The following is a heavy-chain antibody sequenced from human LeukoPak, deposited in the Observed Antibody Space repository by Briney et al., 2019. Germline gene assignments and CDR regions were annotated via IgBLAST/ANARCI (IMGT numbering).Heavy chain of an antibody. CDR1: GFTFSSYE. V-gene: IGHV3-48*03. J-gene: IGHJ4*02. D-gene: IGHD3-10*01. CDR3: AKEVPLLLWFGDQNFDY. CDR2: ISSSGSTI. Sequence: PGGSLRLSCAASGFTFSSYEMNWVRQAPGKGLEWVSYISSSGSTIYYADSVKGRFTISRDNAKNSLYLQMNSLRAEDTAVYYCAKEVPLLLWFGDQNFDYWGQGTLVTVSS.